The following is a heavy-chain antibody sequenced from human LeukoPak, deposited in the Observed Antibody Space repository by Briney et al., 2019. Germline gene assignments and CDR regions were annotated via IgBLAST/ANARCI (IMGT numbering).Heavy chain of an antibody. J-gene: IGHJ6*03. CDR2: ISSSSSPI. V-gene: IGHV3-48*01. CDR1: GFTFSIYN. CDR3: ARARCSSTGCYSFYYVDV. Sequence: GGSLRLSCAASGFTFSIYNMNWVRQAPGKGLEWVSYISSSSSPIYYADSVKGRFTISRDNAKNSLYLQMNSLRAEDTAVYYCARARCSSTGCYSFYYVDVWGKGTMVTVSS. D-gene: IGHD2-2*01.